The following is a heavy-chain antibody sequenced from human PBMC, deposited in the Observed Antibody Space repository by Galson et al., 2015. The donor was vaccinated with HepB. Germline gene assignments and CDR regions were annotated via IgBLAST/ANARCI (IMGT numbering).Heavy chain of an antibody. Sequence: SLRLSCAASGFTFSDYYMTWIRQAPGKGLEWVSYISSSSSITNYADSVKGRFTISRDNAKNSLYLQMNSLRVEDTAVYYCARDYDILEGFGMDVWGQGTTITVSS. CDR1: GFTFSDYY. CDR2: ISSSSSIT. CDR3: ARDYDILEGFGMDV. J-gene: IGHJ6*02. D-gene: IGHD3-9*01. V-gene: IGHV3-11*06.